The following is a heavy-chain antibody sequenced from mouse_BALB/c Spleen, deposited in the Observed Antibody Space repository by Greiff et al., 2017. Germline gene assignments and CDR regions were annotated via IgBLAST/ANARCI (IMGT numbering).Heavy chain of an antibody. CDR2: INPSSGYT. CDR3: ARGTARATLAWFAY. D-gene: IGHD3-2*01. J-gene: IGHJ3*01. CDR1: GYTFTSYT. V-gene: IGHV1-4*02. Sequence: SAELARPGASVKMSCKASGYTFTSYTMHWVKQRPGQGLEWIGYINPSSGYTEYNQKFKDKTTLTADKSSSTAYMQLSSLTSEDSAVYYCARGTARATLAWFAYWGQGTLVTVSA.